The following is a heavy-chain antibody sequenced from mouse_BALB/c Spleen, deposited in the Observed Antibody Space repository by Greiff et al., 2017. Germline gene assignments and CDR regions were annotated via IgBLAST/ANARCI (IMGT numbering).Heavy chain of an antibody. D-gene: IGHD2-14*01. J-gene: IGHJ4*01. CDR2: IDPSDSYT. V-gene: IGHV1-69*02. Sequence: VQLQQPGAELVKPGASVKLSCKASGYTFTSYWMHWVKQRPGQGLEWIGEIDPSDSYTNYNQKFKGKATLTVDKSSSTAYMQLSSLTSEDSAVYYCARGGYEDYAMDYWGQGTSVTVSS. CDR1: GYTFTSYW. CDR3: ARGGYEDYAMDY.